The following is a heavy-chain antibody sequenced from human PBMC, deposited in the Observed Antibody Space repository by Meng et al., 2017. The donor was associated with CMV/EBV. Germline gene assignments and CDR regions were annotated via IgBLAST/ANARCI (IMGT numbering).Heavy chain of an antibody. V-gene: IGHV4-30-4*08. CDR1: GGSISSGDYY. CDR2: IYYSGST. J-gene: IGHJ5*02. CDR3: ARDLMNCSSTSCANWFDP. D-gene: IGHD2-2*01. Sequence: QVELQEWRPGLVRPSQTLSLTCTVSGGSISSGDYYWSWIRQPPGKGLEWIGYIYYSGSTYYNPSLKSRVTISVDTSKNQFSLKLSSVTAADTAVYYCARDLMNCSSTSCANWFDPWGQGTLVTVFS.